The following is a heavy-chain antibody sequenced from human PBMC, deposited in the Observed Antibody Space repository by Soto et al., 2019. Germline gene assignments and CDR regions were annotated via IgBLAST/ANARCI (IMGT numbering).Heavy chain of an antibody. D-gene: IGHD3-9*01. J-gene: IGHJ4*02. CDR1: GYTFTRFV. CDR2: INPGNGKT. V-gene: IGHV1-3*01. Sequence: QVQLVQSGAEVKKPGASVKVSCKASGYTFTRFVIHWVRQAPGQRLEWMGWINPGNGKTKYSENFQGRVTITWDTSASTAYVDLGSLRSEDTAVFYCARGPLTLVPFDYWGQGTLVIVSS. CDR3: ARGPLTLVPFDY.